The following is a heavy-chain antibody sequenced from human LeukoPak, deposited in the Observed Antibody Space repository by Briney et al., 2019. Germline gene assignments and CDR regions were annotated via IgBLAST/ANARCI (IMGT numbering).Heavy chain of an antibody. Sequence: GASVKVSCKASGYTFTDYYIHWVRQAPGQGLEWMGWMNTNSGGTNYAQKFQGRVTMTRDTSITTVHMDLSRLTSDDTAEYYCARARKLLVPAARGASFDYWGQGTLVTVSS. V-gene: IGHV1-2*02. J-gene: IGHJ4*02. D-gene: IGHD2-2*01. CDR3: ARARKLLVPAARGASFDY. CDR1: GYTFTDYY. CDR2: MNTNSGGT.